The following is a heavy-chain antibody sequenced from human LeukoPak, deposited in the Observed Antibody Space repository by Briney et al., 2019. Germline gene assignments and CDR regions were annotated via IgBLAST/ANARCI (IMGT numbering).Heavy chain of an antibody. CDR3: ARDDDNIGGYDY. CDR2: ISSSGSTI. Sequence: GGSLRLSCAASGFTFSSYWMSWVRQAPGKGLEWVSYISSSGSTIYYADSVKGRFTISRDNAKNSLYLQMNSLRAEDTAVYYCARDDDNIGGYDYWGQGTLVTVSS. CDR1: GFTFSSYW. J-gene: IGHJ4*02. V-gene: IGHV3-48*04. D-gene: IGHD3-22*01.